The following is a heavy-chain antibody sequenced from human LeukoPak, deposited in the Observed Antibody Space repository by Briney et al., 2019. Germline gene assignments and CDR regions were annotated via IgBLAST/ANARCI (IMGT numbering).Heavy chain of an antibody. V-gene: IGHV3-66*01. J-gene: IGHJ6*03. CDR3: ARTVADYYYYYMDV. D-gene: IGHD4-23*01. CDR2: IYSGGST. CDR1: GFTVSSNY. Sequence: GGSLRLSCAASGFTVSSNYISWVRQAPGKGLEWVSVIYSGGSTYYADSVKGRFTISRDNSKNTLYLQMNSLRAEDTAVYYCARTVADYYYYYMDVWGKGTTVTISS.